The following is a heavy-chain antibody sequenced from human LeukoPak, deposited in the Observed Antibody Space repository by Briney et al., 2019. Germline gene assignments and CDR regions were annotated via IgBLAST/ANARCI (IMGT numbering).Heavy chain of an antibody. Sequence: ASVKVSCKASGGFLNTHAITWVRQAPGEGLEWLGGIIPVLGAAHSAQSFQGRVTITADESTSTAYMELSSLRSEDTAVYYCAGAWSHYDSSGYYSAFDIWGQGTMVTVSS. CDR1: GGFLNTHA. CDR3: AGAWSHYDSSGYYSAFDI. D-gene: IGHD3-22*01. CDR2: IIPVLGAA. J-gene: IGHJ3*02. V-gene: IGHV1-69*13.